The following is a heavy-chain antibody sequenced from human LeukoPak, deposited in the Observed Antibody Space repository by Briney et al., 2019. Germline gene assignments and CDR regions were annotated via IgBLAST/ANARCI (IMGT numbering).Heavy chain of an antibody. CDR1: GGSISSSNYY. CDR2: IYESGST. V-gene: IGHV4-61*05. J-gene: IGHJ4*02. D-gene: IGHD6-6*01. Sequence: SETLSLTCTVSGGSISSSNYYWGWIRQPPGKALEWIGYIYESGSTDYNPSLKSRVTISVDTSKNQFSLKLSSVTAADTAVYYCARGLAARNRFDYWGQGTLVTVSS. CDR3: ARGLAARNRFDY.